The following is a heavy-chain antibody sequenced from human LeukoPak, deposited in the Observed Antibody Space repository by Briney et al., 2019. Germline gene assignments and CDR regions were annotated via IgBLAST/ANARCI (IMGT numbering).Heavy chain of an antibody. J-gene: IGHJ4*02. CDR3: ARPSYDSSGYYLWTAPPDGYFDY. Sequence: ASVKVSCKASGYTFSSYDMHWVRQAPGQGLEWMGIISPSGGNTNYAQKFQGRVTMTRDTSTSTVYMELSSLRSEDTAVYYCARPSYDSSGYYLWTAPPDGYFDYWGQGTLVTVSS. V-gene: IGHV1-46*01. CDR2: ISPSGGNT. D-gene: IGHD3-22*01. CDR1: GYTFSSYD.